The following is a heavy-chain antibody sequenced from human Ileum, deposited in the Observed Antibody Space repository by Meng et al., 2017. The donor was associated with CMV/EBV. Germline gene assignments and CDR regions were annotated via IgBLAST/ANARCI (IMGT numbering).Heavy chain of an antibody. CDR3: ARVCQYVWGSYRCFDP. V-gene: IGHV1-8*01. CDR1: GYTLTDYN. J-gene: IGHJ5*02. D-gene: IGHD3-16*02. CDR2: INPHSGNT. Sequence: GYTLTDYNIYWVRQASGPGLEWMGWINPHSGNTGYTQKFQGRVTMTRDTSISTAYMELSSLRSDDTAVYYCARVCQYVWGSYRCFDPWGQGTLVTVSS.